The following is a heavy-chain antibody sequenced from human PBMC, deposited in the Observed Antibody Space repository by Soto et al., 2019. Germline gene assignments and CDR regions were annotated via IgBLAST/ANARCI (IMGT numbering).Heavy chain of an antibody. CDR2: ISAYNGKT. J-gene: IGHJ3*02. CDR3: AREVEWLLSQGAFDI. Sequence: ASVKVSCKASGYTFTSYGISGVRQAPGQGLEWMGWISAYNGKTNYAQKLQGRVTMTTDTSTSKAYMELRSLRSDDTAVYYCAREVEWLLSQGAFDISGQGTMVTV. V-gene: IGHV1-18*01. CDR1: GYTFTSYG. D-gene: IGHD3-3*01.